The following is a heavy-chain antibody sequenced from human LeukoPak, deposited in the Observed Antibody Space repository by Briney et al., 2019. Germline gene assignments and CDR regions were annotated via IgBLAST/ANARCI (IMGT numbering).Heavy chain of an antibody. V-gene: IGHV3-74*01. Sequence: GGSLRLSCAVSGFTFRSGYMHWVRQPPGKGPVWVSRISSDGSKTIYADSVKGRFTISRDDVRNTLYLQMNSLRDADTAVYYCARYTGGGVYWGQGTLVTVSS. J-gene: IGHJ4*02. CDR2: ISSDGSKT. CDR1: GFTFRSGY. D-gene: IGHD2-2*02. CDR3: ARYTGGGVY.